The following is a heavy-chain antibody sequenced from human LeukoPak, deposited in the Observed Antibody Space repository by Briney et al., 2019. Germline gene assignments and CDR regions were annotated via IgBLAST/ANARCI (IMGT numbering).Heavy chain of an antibody. Sequence: GGSLRLSCAASGFTFSSYSMTWVRQATGKGLEWVAVIWFDGSKTYHADSVKGRFTISRDNSKNTLYLQMNSLRAEDTAVYYCARARGYDGSDYYYGFFDYWGQGTLVTVSS. CDR1: GFTFSSYS. CDR2: IWFDGSKT. CDR3: ARARGYDGSDYYYGFFDY. D-gene: IGHD3-22*01. V-gene: IGHV3-33*08. J-gene: IGHJ4*02.